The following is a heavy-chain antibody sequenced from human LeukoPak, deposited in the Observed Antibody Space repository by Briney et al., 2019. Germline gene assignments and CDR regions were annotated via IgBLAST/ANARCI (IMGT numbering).Heavy chain of an antibody. CDR1: GFTFGDYA. D-gene: IGHD1-26*01. V-gene: IGHV3-49*04. CDR2: IISKPYGGTT. Sequence: GRSLRLSCTASGFTFGDYAMTWVRQAPGKGREWVGFIISKPYGGTTEYAASVKGRFTISRDDSKSIAYLQMNSLKTEDTAVYYCTRDKRSGSYFGYWGQGTLVTVSS. CDR3: TRDKRSGSYFGY. J-gene: IGHJ4*02.